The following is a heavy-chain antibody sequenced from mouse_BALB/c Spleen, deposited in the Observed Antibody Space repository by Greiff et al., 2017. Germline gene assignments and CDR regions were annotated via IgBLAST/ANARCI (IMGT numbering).Heavy chain of an antibody. Sequence: EVQVVESGGGLVQPGGSRKLSCAASGFTFSSFGMHWVRQAPEKGLEWVAYISSGSSTIYYADTVKGRFTISRDNPKNTLFLQMTSLRSEDTAMYYCARRKVPDAMDYWGQGTSVTVSS. CDR2: ISSGSSTI. CDR3: ARRKVPDAMDY. CDR1: GFTFSSFG. V-gene: IGHV5-17*02. J-gene: IGHJ4*01.